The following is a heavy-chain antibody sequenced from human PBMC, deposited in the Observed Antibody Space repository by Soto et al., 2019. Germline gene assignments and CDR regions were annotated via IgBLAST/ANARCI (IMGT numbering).Heavy chain of an antibody. CDR1: GGSFSGYY. V-gene: IGHV4-34*01. CDR3: ARGGKGYYYGSGRVDY. J-gene: IGHJ4*02. CDR2: INHSGST. Sequence: QVQLQQWGAGLLKPSETLSLTCAGYGGSFSGYYWSWIRQPPGKGLEWIGEINHSGSTNYNPSLKSRVTISVDTSKNQFSLKLSSVTAADTAVYYCARGGKGYYYGSGRVDYWGQGTLVTVSS. D-gene: IGHD3-10*01.